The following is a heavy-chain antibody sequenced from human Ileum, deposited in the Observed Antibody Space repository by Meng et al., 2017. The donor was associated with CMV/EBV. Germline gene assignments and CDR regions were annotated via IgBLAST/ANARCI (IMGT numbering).Heavy chain of an antibody. CDR1: GGSISSGNHH. J-gene: IGHJ5*02. V-gene: IGHV4-31*03. CDR3: ATYYAGGGGQGP. D-gene: IGHD3-10*01. CDR2: IYNSETT. Sequence: QMQLQESGPGLVKTSQTLPLTCTFSGGSISSGNHHWSWICQHPRKGLEWIASIYNSETTYYNPSLTSRVTMSVDSSKNQFFLNLNSVTAADTAIYYCATYYAGGGGQGPWGQGTLVTVSS.